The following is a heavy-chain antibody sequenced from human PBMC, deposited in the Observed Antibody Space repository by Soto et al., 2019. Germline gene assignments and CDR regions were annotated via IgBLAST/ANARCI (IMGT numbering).Heavy chain of an antibody. CDR2: INSDGSST. CDR1: GFTFSSYW. V-gene: IGHV3-74*01. D-gene: IGHD6-6*01. J-gene: IGHJ6*02. Sequence: GGSLRLSCAASGFTFSSYWMHWVRQAPGKGLVWVSRINSDGSSTSYADSVKGRFTISRDNAKNTLYLQMNSLRAEDTAVYYCARDKYSSSSGGRDGMDVWGQGTTVTVSS. CDR3: ARDKYSSSSGGRDGMDV.